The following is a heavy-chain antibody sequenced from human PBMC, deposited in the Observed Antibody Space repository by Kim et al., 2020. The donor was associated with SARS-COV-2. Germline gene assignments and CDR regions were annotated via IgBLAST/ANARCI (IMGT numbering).Heavy chain of an antibody. CDR2: FDPEDGET. CDR3: ATRGDYYGSGKGWFDP. J-gene: IGHJ5*02. Sequence: ASVKVSCKVSGYTLTELSMHWVRQAPGKGLEWMGGFDPEDGETIYAQKFQGRVTMTEDTSTDTAYMELSSLRSEDTAVYYCATRGDYYGSGKGWFDPWGQGTLVTVSS. CDR1: GYTLTELS. D-gene: IGHD3-10*01. V-gene: IGHV1-24*01.